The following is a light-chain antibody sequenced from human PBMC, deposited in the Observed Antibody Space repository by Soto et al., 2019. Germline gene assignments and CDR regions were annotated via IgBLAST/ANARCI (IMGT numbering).Light chain of an antibody. Sequence: DTQKNRPPSTPPASVRHRGSISCRASQNISPWLAWYQQKPGKAPKLLIYGASSLEGGVPSRFSGSGSGTEFTLTITNLQPDDFATFYCQQYSTFPRTFGQGTKVDIK. CDR2: GAS. V-gene: IGKV1-5*01. CDR3: QQYSTFPRT. CDR1: QNISPW. J-gene: IGKJ1*01.